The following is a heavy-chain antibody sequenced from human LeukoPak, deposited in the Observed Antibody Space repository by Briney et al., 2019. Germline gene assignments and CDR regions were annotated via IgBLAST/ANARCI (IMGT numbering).Heavy chain of an antibody. CDR3: ARDWYCSGRSCYFAYYYGMDV. J-gene: IGHJ6*02. CDR2: ISSSSSYI. V-gene: IGHV3-21*01. Sequence: PGGSLRLSCAASGFTFSSYSMNWVRQAPGKGLEWVPSISSSSSYIYYADSVKGRFTISRDNAKNSLYLQMNSLRAEDTAVYYCARDWYCSGRSCYFAYYYGMDVWGQGTTVTVSS. CDR1: GFTFSSYS. D-gene: IGHD2-15*01.